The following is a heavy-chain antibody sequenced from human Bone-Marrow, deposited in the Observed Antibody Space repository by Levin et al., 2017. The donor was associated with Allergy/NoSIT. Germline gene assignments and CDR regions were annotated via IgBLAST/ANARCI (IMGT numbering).Heavy chain of an antibody. J-gene: IGHJ1*01. D-gene: IGHD6-13*01. CDR1: GFTVSSNY. CDR3: AGGYSSSFYYVQH. CDR2: IYAGGTT. Sequence: GGSLRLSCAASGFTVSSNYMNWVRQAPGKGLAWVSVIYAGGTTHYADSVKGRFTISRDNLKNTVYLQMNSLRAEDTAVYYCAGGYSSSFYYVQHWGQGTLVTVSS. V-gene: IGHV3-66*01.